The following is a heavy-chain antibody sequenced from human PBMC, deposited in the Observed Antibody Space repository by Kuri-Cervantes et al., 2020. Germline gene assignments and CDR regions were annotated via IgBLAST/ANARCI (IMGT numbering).Heavy chain of an antibody. CDR2: INPNSGTT. CDR1: GYTFTGYY. J-gene: IGHJ4*02. V-gene: IGHV1-2*04. Sequence: ASVKVSCKASGYTFTGYYIHWVRQAPGQGLEWMGWINPNSGTTNYAQKFQGWVTMTRDTSINTAYMELNRLRSDDTAVYYCASEGAAMVGGYFDYWGQGTLVTVSS. CDR3: ASEGAAMVGGYFDY. D-gene: IGHD5-18*01.